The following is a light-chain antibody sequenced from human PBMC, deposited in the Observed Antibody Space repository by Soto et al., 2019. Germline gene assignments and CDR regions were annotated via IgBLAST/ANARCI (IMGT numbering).Light chain of an antibody. CDR2: AAS. CDR3: QQYGSAPFT. J-gene: IGKJ4*01. Sequence: EVVLTQSPGTLSLSPGERATLSCRASQSVSSSQLTWFQQKPGQAPRLLIYAASNRAAGIPDRFSGSGSGTDFTLTISRLEPEHFAVYSCQQYGSAPFTFGGGTKVETK. CDR1: QSVSSSQ. V-gene: IGKV3-20*01.